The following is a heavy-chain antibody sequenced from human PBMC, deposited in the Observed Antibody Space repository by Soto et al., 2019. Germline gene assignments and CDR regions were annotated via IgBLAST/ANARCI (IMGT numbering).Heavy chain of an antibody. J-gene: IGHJ4*02. CDR3: ARSYSGSYYVIDS. V-gene: IGHV4-39*01. D-gene: IGHD1-26*01. CDR1: GGSMTTSAYY. Sequence: ETLSLTCTVSGGSMTTSAYYWGWIRQPPGKGLEWIGSVYYSGSTYYNPSLKSRVTISVDTSKNQFSLKLRSVTAADTAVFYCARSYSGSYYVIDSWGQGTLVTVSS. CDR2: VYYSGST.